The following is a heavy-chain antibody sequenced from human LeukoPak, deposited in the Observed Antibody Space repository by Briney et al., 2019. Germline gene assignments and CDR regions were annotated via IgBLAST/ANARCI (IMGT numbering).Heavy chain of an antibody. Sequence: SETLSLTCTVSGGSISSYYWSWIRQPAGKGLEWIGRIYTSGSTNYNPSLKSRVTMSVDTSKNQFSLKLSSVTAADTAVYYCAREAHIVATVYFDYWGQGTLVTVSS. CDR3: AREAHIVATVYFDY. CDR1: GGSISSYY. CDR2: IYTSGST. D-gene: IGHD5-12*01. J-gene: IGHJ4*02. V-gene: IGHV4-4*07.